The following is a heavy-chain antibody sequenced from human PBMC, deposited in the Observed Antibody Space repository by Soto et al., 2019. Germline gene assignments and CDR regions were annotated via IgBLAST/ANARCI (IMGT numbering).Heavy chain of an antibody. CDR1: GFTFRSYE. V-gene: IGHV3-48*03. J-gene: IGHJ6*02. CDR2: ISSSGATI. D-gene: IGHD2-15*01. CDR3: ARIDSVVVVAATRPMDV. Sequence: GSLRLSCAAPGFTFRSYEMNWLRQAPGKGLEWLSYISSSGATIYYADSVKGRFTISRVNARNSLYLQMNSLGAEDTAVYYCARIDSVVVVAATRPMDVWGQGTTVTVSS.